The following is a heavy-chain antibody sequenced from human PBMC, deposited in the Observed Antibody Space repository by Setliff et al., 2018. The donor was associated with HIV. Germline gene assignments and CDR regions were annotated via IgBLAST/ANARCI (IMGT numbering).Heavy chain of an antibody. Sequence: LSLTCVVYRGSFSDYYWTWIRQPPGKGLEWIGEISPSGSTNYNPSLKSRVTISVDTSENQFSLKLSSVTAADTAVYYCARTPQEVVVVAATRPYYYYYMGVWGKGTTVTVSS. CDR3: ARTPQEVVVVAATRPYYYYYMGV. CDR2: ISPSGST. CDR1: RGSFSDYY. D-gene: IGHD2-15*01. V-gene: IGHV4-34*01. J-gene: IGHJ6*03.